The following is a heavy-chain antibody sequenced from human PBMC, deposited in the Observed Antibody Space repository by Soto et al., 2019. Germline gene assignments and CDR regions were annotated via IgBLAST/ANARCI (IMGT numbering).Heavy chain of an antibody. CDR2: IYYSGST. J-gene: IGHJ3*02. D-gene: IGHD3-10*01. V-gene: IGHV4-31*03. CDR1: GGSISSGGYY. CDR3: ARAGFRFGGDYVLHAFDI. Sequence: PSETLSLTCTVSGGSISSGGYYWSWIRQHPGKGLEWIGYIYYSGSTYYNPSLKSRVTISVDTSKNQFSLKLSSVTAADTAVYYCARAGFRFGGDYVLHAFDIWGQGTMGTVS.